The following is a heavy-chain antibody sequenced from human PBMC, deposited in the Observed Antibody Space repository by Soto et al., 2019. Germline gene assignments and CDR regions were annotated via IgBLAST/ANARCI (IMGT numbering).Heavy chain of an antibody. J-gene: IGHJ4*02. CDR2: ISGHNGNT. Sequence: QVQLVQSGTEVKKPGASVKVSCKASGYTFTRFGINWVRQAPGQGLEWMGWISGHNGNTHSAQNFQGRVTVTTDTSTCTAYMELRSLRSDDTAVYYCAREFEAGGQRVGGLDYWGQGTLVTVSS. CDR3: AREFEAGGQRVGGLDY. V-gene: IGHV1-18*01. D-gene: IGHD6-6*01. CDR1: GYTFTRFG.